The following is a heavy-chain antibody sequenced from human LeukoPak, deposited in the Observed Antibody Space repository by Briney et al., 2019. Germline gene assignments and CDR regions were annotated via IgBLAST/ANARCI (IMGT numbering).Heavy chain of an antibody. CDR1: GGTFSSYA. V-gene: IGHV1-69*13. CDR3: ARDLPRRGIVVVPAARDAFDI. CDR2: TIPIFGTA. J-gene: IGHJ3*02. Sequence: GASVKVSCKASGGTFSSYAISWVRQAPGQGLEWMGGTIPIFGTANYAQKFQGRVTITADESTSTAYMELSSLRSEDTAVYYCARDLPRRGIVVVPAARDAFDIWGQGTMVTVSS. D-gene: IGHD2-2*01.